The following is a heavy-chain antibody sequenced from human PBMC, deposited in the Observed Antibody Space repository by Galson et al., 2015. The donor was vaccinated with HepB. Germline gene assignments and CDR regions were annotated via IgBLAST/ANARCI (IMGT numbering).Heavy chain of an antibody. CDR1: GYTFTTED. D-gene: IGHD1-26*01. V-gene: IGHV1-8*01. J-gene: IGHJ4*02. CDR3: AILGPSLRAPWFDF. Sequence: SVKVSCKASGYTFTTEDVNWVRQAPGQGLEWMGWMNPKSGNTGYVQKFQGRVTMTRNTSTNTAYMELSGLRSDDTAVYYFAILGPSLRAPWFDFWGQGTLVTVSS. CDR2: MNPKSGNT.